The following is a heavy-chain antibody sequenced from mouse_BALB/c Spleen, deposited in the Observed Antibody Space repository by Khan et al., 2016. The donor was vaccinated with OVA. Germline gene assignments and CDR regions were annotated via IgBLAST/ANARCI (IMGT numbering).Heavy chain of an antibody. V-gene: IGHV1S22*01. CDR1: GYTFSNYW. CDR3: TRGTTAPYVMDY. Sequence: LQQSGSELVRPGASVKLSCKTSGYTFSNYWMHWVKQRPGQGLEWIGNIYPGSGRPNYDEKFQSKATLTVDTSSSTAYMQLSSLTSEDSAVYYCTRGTTAPYVMDYWGQGTSVTVSS. J-gene: IGHJ4*01. CDR2: IYPGSGRP. D-gene: IGHD1-2*01.